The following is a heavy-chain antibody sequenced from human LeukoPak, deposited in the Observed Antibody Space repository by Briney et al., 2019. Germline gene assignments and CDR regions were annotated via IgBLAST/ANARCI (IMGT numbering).Heavy chain of an antibody. D-gene: IGHD4/OR15-4a*01. CDR2: IRSKTNSYAT. CDR3: ARRAGAYSHPYDY. V-gene: IGHV3-73*01. Sequence: PGGSLRLSCAASGFTFSGSAMHWVRQASGKGLEWVGRIRSKTNSYATSYAASVKGRFALSRDDSKNTAYLQMNSLKTEDTAVYYCARRAGAYSHPYDYWGQGTLVTVSS. CDR1: GFTFSGSA. J-gene: IGHJ4*02.